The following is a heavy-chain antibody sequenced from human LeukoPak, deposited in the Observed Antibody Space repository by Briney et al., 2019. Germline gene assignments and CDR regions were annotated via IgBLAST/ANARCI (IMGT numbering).Heavy chain of an antibody. J-gene: IGHJ3*02. CDR3: ARDLGCSGGSCYCAFDI. CDR1: GFTFSSYS. CDR2: ISSSSYI. D-gene: IGHD2-15*01. V-gene: IGHV3-21*01. Sequence: PGGSLRLSCAASGFTFSSYSMNWVRQAPGKGLEWVSSISSSSYIYYADSVKGRFTISRDNAKNSLYLQMNSLRAEDTAVYYCARDLGCSGGSCYCAFDIWGQGTMVTVSS.